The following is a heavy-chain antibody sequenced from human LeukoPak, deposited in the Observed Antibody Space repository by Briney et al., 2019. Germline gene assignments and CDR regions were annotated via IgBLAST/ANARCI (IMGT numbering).Heavy chain of an antibody. CDR2: IYTSGST. CDR1: GGSISSGSYY. CDR3: ARIHSSSFYYYYYMDV. Sequence: SETLSLTCTVSGGSISSGSYYWRWIRQPAGKGLEWIGRIYTSGSTNYNPSLKSRVTISVDTSKNQFSLKLSSVTAADTAVYYRARIHSSSFYYYYYMDVWGKGTTVTVSS. V-gene: IGHV4-61*02. J-gene: IGHJ6*03. D-gene: IGHD6-6*01.